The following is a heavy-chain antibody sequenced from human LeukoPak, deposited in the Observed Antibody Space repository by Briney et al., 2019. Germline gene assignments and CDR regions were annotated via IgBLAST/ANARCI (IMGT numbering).Heavy chain of an antibody. CDR2: IIHSGST. D-gene: IGHD5-18*01. Sequence: SETLSLTCAVYGGSFSGYYWTWFRQPPGKGLDWIGEIIHSGSTYYNPSLKSRMTITVDTSKNQFSLKLTSVTAADTAVYYCARGVNNYGSAFDIWGQGTMVTVS. CDR3: ARGVNNYGSAFDI. V-gene: IGHV4-34*01. CDR1: GGSFSGYY. J-gene: IGHJ3*02.